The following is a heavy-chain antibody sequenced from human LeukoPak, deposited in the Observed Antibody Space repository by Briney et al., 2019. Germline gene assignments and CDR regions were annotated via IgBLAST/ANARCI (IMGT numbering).Heavy chain of an antibody. CDR1: GFTFSSYW. CDR2: IKQDGGEK. J-gene: IGHJ4*02. CDR3: ARARGGYDLDY. Sequence: QAGGSLRLSCAASGFTFSSYWMSWVRQAPGKGLEWVANIKQDGGEKYYVESVKGRFTISGDNVKNSLYLQMNSLRVEDTAVYYCARARGGYDLDYWGQGTLVTVSS. V-gene: IGHV3-7*01. D-gene: IGHD5-12*01.